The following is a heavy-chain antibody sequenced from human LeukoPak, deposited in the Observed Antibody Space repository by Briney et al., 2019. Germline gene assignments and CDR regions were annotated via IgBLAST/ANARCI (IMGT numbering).Heavy chain of an antibody. CDR1: GGSFSGYH. Sequence: PSETLSLTCAVYGGSFSGYHWSWIRQPPGKGLEWIGEINHSRSTNYDPSLKSRVTISVDTSKNQFSLKLSSVTAADTAVYYCARKDSYYFDYWGQGTLVTVSS. J-gene: IGHJ4*02. CDR2: INHSRST. CDR3: ARKDSYYFDY. V-gene: IGHV4-34*01. D-gene: IGHD2-15*01.